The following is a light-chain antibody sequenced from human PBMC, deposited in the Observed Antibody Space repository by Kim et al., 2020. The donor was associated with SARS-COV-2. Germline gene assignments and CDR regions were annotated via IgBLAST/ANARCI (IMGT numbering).Light chain of an antibody. CDR3: QHYSIFSPGTT. CDR1: QTVSDW. J-gene: IGKJ2*01. CDR2: QTS. Sequence: SVGDRVIITCRASQTVSDWLAWYQQKPGDAPKLLIYQTSSLERGVTSRFSASGSGTEFSLTITSLQPDDFATYYCQHYSIFSPGTTFGQGTKLEI. V-gene: IGKV1-5*03.